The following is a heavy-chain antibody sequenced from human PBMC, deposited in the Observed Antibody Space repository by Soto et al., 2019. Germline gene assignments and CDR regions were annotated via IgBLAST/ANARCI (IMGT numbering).Heavy chain of an antibody. D-gene: IGHD6-6*01. J-gene: IGHJ6*03. CDR2: ISGSGGST. CDR1: GFTFSSYA. V-gene: IGHV3-23*01. Sequence: EVQLLESGGGLVQPGGSLRLSCAASGFTFSSYAMSWVRQAPGKGLEWVSAISGSGGSTYYAASVKGRFTISRDNSKNTRYLQKNSRRAEDTAVYYCAKDGSGIAARQYYYYYYMDVWGKGTTVTVSS. CDR3: AKDGSGIAARQYYYYYYMDV.